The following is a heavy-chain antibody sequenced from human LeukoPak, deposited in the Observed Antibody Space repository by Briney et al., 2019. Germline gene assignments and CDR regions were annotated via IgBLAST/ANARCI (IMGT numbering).Heavy chain of an antibody. Sequence: PGGSLRLSCAASGFPFNTYAMSWVRQAPGKGLEWVSIIRPTGSNTFYASYVKGRFTISRDDSKTTLYLQMSSLRAEDTAIYYCAKLTFYETAAPLRDLSFWGQGTLVTVSS. J-gene: IGHJ4*02. CDR1: GFPFNTYA. CDR3: AKLTFYETAAPLRDLSF. D-gene: IGHD1-14*01. CDR2: IRPTGSNT. V-gene: IGHV3-23*01.